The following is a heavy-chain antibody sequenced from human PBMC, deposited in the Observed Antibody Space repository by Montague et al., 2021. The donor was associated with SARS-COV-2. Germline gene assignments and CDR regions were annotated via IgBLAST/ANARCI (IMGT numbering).Heavy chain of an antibody. CDR2: IDWDDDK. J-gene: IGHJ6*02. CDR1: GFSLSTSGMC. V-gene: IGHV2-70*11. Sequence: PALVKPIQTLTLTCTFSGFSLSTSGMCVSWIRQPPGKALEWLARIDWDDDKYYSTSLKTRLTISKDTSKNQVVFTMTNMDPVDTATYYCARTAGTDYTGYYYYAMDVWGQGTTVTVSS. D-gene: IGHD3-10*01. CDR3: ARTAGTDYTGYYYYAMDV.